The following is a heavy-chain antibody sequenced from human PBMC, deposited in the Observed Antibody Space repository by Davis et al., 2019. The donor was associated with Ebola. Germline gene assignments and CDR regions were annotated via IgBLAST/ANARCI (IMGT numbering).Heavy chain of an antibody. CDR3: AREGRRDVLSRRGLYFDS. D-gene: IGHD2-15*01. V-gene: IGHV4-31*03. Sequence: MPSETLSLTCPLSGGSISSGGYYWSWIRQHPGKGLEWIGYIYYSGSTYYNPSLKCRVTISVDTSKNQFSLKLSSVTATDTAVYFCAREGRRDVLSRRGLYFDSWGQGTLVTVSP. CDR1: GGSISSGGYY. CDR2: IYYSGST. J-gene: IGHJ4*02.